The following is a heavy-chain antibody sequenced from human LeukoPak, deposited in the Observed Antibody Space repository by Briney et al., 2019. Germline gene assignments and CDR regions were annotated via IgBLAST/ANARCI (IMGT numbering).Heavy chain of an antibody. J-gene: IGHJ4*02. Sequence: GGSLRLSCAASGFTFSSYGMHWVRQAPGKGLEWVAVIWYDGSNKYYADSVKGRFTISRDNSKNTLYLQMNSLRAEDTAVYYCARDPSYYDSSGYLNWGQGTLVTVSS. CDR3: ARDPSYYDSSGYLN. CDR1: GFTFSSYG. D-gene: IGHD3-22*01. CDR2: IWYDGSNK. V-gene: IGHV3-33*01.